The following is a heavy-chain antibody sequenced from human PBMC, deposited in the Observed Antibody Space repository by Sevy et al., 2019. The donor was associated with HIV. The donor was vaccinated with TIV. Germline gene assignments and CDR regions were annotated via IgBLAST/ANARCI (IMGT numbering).Heavy chain of an antibody. CDR3: VREGDLRYFDL. CDR1: GFTFRNYY. CDR2: ISSGGDTI. V-gene: IGHV3-11*01. Sequence: GGSLRLSCAASGFTFRNYYMTWIRQTAGKGLEWLSCISSGGDTIFYADSVKGRFTISRDNAQNSLSLQMNTLRAEDTAVYYCVREGDLRYFDLWGRDTLVTVSS. J-gene: IGHJ2*01. D-gene: IGHD3-16*01.